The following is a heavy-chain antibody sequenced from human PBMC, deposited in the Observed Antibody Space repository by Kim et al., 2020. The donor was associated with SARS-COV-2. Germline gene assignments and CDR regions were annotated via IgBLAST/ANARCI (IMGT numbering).Heavy chain of an antibody. CDR3: ARGPNYSPFDY. Sequence: KCCACSVGCRFTNARDNGKNSLYLEMNHLRAEDTAVYYCARGPNYSPFDYWGQGTQVTVSS. V-gene: IGHV3-7*04. CDR2: K. J-gene: IGHJ4*02. D-gene: IGHD4-4*01.